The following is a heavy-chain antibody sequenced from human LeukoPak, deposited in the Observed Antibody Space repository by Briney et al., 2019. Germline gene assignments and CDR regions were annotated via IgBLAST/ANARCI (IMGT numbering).Heavy chain of an antibody. CDR3: AKDLALLWFGELLPHHGDLDY. V-gene: IGHV3-23*01. D-gene: IGHD3-10*01. CDR2: ISGSGGST. CDR1: GFTFSSYA. Sequence: GGSLRLSCAASGFTFSSYAMSWVRQAPGKGLEWVSAISGSGGSTYYADSVKGRFTISRDNSKNTLYLQMNSLRAEDTAVYYCAKDLALLWFGELLPHHGDLDYWGQGTLVTVSS. J-gene: IGHJ4*02.